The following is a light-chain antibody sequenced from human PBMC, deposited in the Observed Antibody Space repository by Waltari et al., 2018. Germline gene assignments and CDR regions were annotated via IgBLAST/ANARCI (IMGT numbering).Light chain of an antibody. Sequence: DIVMTQSPLSLPVTPVEPASISCRSSQSLLHTNGFHYLEWYRQRPGQSPQLLIYLGTNRASGVPDRFRGSSSGTDFTLKISSVEAEDVGVYYCMQTLQSPVTFGQGTRLEIK. J-gene: IGKJ5*01. CDR1: QSLLHTNGFHY. V-gene: IGKV2-28*01. CDR3: MQTLQSPVT. CDR2: LGT.